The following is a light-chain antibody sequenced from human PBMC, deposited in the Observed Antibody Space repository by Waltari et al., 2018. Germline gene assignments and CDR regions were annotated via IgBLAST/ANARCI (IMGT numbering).Light chain of an antibody. CDR1: QSVSSY. CDR3: QQRSNWPST. V-gene: IGKV3-11*01. J-gene: IGKJ4*01. Sequence: EIVLTQSPATLSLSLGERATLSCRASQSVSSYLAWYQQKLGQAPRLLIYDASNRATGIPARFSGSGSGTDFTLTISSLEPEDFAVYYCQQRSNWPSTFGGGTKVEIK. CDR2: DAS.